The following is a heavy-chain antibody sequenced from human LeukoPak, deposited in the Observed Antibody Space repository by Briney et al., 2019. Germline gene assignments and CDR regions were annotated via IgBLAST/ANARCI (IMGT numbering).Heavy chain of an antibody. Sequence: SQTLSLTCTVSGGSISSGSYYWGWIRQPPGKGLEWIGSIYYSGSTYYNPSLKSRVTISVDTSKNQFSLKLSSVTAADTAVYYCAGVTIFGVVIMGYNWFDPWGQGTLVTVSS. CDR3: AGVTIFGVVIMGYNWFDP. D-gene: IGHD3-3*01. CDR2: IYYSGST. V-gene: IGHV4-39*07. CDR1: GGSISSGSYY. J-gene: IGHJ5*02.